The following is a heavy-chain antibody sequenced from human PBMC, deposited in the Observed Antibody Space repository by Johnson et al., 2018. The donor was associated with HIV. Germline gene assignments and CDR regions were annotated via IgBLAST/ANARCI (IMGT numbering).Heavy chain of an antibody. Sequence: VQLVESGGGLVQPGGSLRLSCAASGFTFSSYWMHWVRQAPGKGLVWVSRINSDGSSTSYADSVKGRFTISRDNAKNTLYLQMNSLRPEDTAVYACAKERRAPRAFDIWGQGTMLTVSS. CDR1: GFTFSSYW. D-gene: IGHD1-26*01. CDR2: INSDGSST. J-gene: IGHJ3*02. CDR3: AKERRAPRAFDI. V-gene: IGHV3-74*01.